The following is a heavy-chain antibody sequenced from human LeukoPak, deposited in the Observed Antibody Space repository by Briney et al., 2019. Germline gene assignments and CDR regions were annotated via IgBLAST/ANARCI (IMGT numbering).Heavy chain of an antibody. CDR2: ISYDGSNK. Sequence: GGSRRLSCAASGFTFSSYAMHWVRQAPGKGLEWVAVISYDGSNKYYADSVKGRFTISRDNSKNTLYLQMNSLRAEDTAVYYCASSIAVAGTLSGILDYWGQGTLVTVSS. CDR1: GFTFSSYA. CDR3: ASSIAVAGTLSGILDY. D-gene: IGHD6-19*01. J-gene: IGHJ4*02. V-gene: IGHV3-30-3*01.